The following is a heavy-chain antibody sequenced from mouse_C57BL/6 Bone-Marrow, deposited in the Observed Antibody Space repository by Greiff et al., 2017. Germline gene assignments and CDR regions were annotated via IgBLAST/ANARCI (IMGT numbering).Heavy chain of an antibody. CDR3: ARSGLLFAY. V-gene: IGHV1-81*01. Sequence: QVQLQQSGAELARPGASVTLSCKASGYTFTSYGISWLKQRTGQGLEWIGEIYPRSGNTYSNEKFKGKATLTADKSSSTAYMELRSMTSEDSAVYFCARSGLLFAYWGQGTLVTGSA. J-gene: IGHJ3*01. CDR2: IYPRSGNT. CDR1: GYTFTSYG. D-gene: IGHD3-3*01.